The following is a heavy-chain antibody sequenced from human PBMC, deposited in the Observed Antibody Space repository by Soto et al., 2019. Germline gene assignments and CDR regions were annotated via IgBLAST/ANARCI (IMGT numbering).Heavy chain of an antibody. CDR3: ARVGAVITGYGMDV. CDR2: IIPTFGTT. J-gene: IGHJ6*02. CDR1: RGTFISYR. Sequence: QVQLVQSGAEVKNPGTSVKVSCRASRGTFISYRINWVRQAPGQGLEWIGEIIPTFGTTNYAQNFQGRVTINADKSTNADSMALRSLTSKDTAMYYCARVGAVITGYGMDVWGQGTTVTVSS. D-gene: IGHD3-22*01. V-gene: IGHV1-69*06.